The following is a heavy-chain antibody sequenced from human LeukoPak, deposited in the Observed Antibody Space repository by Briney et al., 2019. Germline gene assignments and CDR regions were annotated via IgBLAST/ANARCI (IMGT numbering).Heavy chain of an antibody. J-gene: IGHJ5*02. Sequence: SQTLSLTCAISGDSVSSNSVTWNWIRQSPSRGLEWLGRTYYGSTWYNDYAISVRGRITVNPDTSKNQFSLHLNSVTPEDTAVYYCARRLTQYDCFDPWGQGILVTVSS. CDR1: GDSVSSNSVT. CDR3: ARRLTQYDCFDP. D-gene: IGHD2-2*01. CDR2: TYYGSTWYN. V-gene: IGHV6-1*01.